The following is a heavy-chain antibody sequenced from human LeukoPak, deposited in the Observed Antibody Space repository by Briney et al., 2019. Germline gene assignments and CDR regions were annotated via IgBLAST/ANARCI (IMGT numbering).Heavy chain of an antibody. V-gene: IGHV1-69*04. Sequence: SVKVSCKSSGGTFSSYAISWVRQAPGQGLEWMGRIIPILGIANYAQKFQGRVTITADKSTSTAYMELSRLRSEDTAVYYCARRSSYGYEYYYGMDVWGQGTTVTVSS. CDR3: ARRSSYGYEYYYGMDV. D-gene: IGHD5-18*01. J-gene: IGHJ6*02. CDR2: IIPILGIA. CDR1: GGTFSSYA.